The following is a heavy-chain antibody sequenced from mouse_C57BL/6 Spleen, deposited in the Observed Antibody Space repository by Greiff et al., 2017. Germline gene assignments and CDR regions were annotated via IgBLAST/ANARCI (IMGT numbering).Heavy chain of an antibody. D-gene: IGHD2-1*01. CDR2: INPSSGYT. CDR3: ARLLRDLSMDY. V-gene: IGHV1-7*01. CDR1: GYTFTSYW. J-gene: IGHJ4*01. Sequence: VQRVESGAELAKPGASVKLSCKASGYTFTSYWMHWVKQRPGQGLEWIGYINPSSGYTKYNQKFKDKATLTADKSSSTAYMQLSSLTYEDSAVYYCARLLRDLSMDYWGQGTSVTVSS.